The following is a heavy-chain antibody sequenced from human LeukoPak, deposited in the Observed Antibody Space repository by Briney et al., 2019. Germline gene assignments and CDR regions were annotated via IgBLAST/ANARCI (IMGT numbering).Heavy chain of an antibody. D-gene: IGHD3-3*01. J-gene: IGHJ4*02. CDR2: ITASGTAM. CDR1: GFTFSSYS. Sequence: PGGSLRLSCAASGFTFSSYSMNWVRQAPGKGLEWVSHITASGTAMFYADSVKGRFTISRDNSKNTLYLQMNSLRAEDTAVYYCAKAWSDYGDYWGQGTLVTVSS. V-gene: IGHV3-23*01. CDR3: AKAWSDYGDY.